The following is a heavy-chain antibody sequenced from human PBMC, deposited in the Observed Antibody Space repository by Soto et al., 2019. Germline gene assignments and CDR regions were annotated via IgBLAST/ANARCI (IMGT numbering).Heavy chain of an antibody. CDR3: AREVTMIVVVKEMGWFDP. CDR2: IYYSGSN. J-gene: IGHJ5*02. V-gene: IGHV4-61*01. CDR1: GGSVSSGSYY. D-gene: IGHD3-22*01. Sequence: SETLSLTCTVSGGSVSSGSYYWSWIRQPPGKGLEWIGYIYYSGSNNYNPSLKSRVTISVDTSKNQFSLKLSSVTAADTAVYYCAREVTMIVVVKEMGWFDPWGQGTLVTVSS.